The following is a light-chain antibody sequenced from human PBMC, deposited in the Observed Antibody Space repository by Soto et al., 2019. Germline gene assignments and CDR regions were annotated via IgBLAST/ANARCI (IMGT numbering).Light chain of an antibody. CDR2: WAS. CDR3: QQYFSTPPFT. Sequence: DIVMTQSPDSVAVSLGERATINCKSSQSVLYSSNNKNYLAWYQQKPGQPPKLLIYWASTRESGVPDRFSGSGSGTDFTLTISSLQAEDVAVYYCQQYFSTPPFTFGPGTKVDIK. J-gene: IGKJ3*01. CDR1: QSVLYSSNNKNY. V-gene: IGKV4-1*01.